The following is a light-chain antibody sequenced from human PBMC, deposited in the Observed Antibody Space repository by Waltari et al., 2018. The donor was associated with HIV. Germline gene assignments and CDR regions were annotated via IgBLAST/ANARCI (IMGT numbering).Light chain of an antibody. J-gene: IGLJ2*01. CDR2: STN. CDR1: RSNFGSHP. CDR3: SAWDDSLNGVV. V-gene: IGLV1-44*01. Sequence: QSVLTQPPSASGAPGQWVTLSCSGSRSNFGSHPVNCYQPLPATAPKLLIYSTNQRPSGVPDRFSGSKSGTSASLSITGLQSEVEADYYCSAWDDSLNGVVFGGGTKVTVL.